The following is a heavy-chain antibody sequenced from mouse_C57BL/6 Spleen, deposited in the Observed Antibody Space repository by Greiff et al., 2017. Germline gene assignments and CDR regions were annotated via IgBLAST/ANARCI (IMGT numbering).Heavy chain of an antibody. V-gene: IGHV1-76*01. CDR2: IYPGSGNT. Sequence: VQLQQSGAELVRPGASVKLSCKASGYTFTDYYINWVKQRPGQGLEWIARIYPGSGNTYYNEKFKGKATLTAEKSSSTAYMQLSGLTSEDSAVYFCARGGWLLWYVDVWGTGTTVTVSS. J-gene: IGHJ1*03. D-gene: IGHD2-3*01. CDR1: GYTFTDYY. CDR3: ARGGWLLWYVDV.